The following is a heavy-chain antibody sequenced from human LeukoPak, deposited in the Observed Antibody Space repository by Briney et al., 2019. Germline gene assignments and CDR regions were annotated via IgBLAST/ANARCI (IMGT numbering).Heavy chain of an antibody. CDR1: GGTFSSYT. CDR3: AREGYYDFWTGHDAFDI. D-gene: IGHD3-3*01. V-gene: IGHV1-69*04. Sequence: GSSVKVSCKASGGTFSSYTISWVRQAPGQGLEWMGRIIPILGIANYAQKFQGRVTITADKSTSTAYMELSSLRSEDTAVYYCAREGYYDFWTGHDAFDIWGQGTMVTVSS. CDR2: IIPILGIA. J-gene: IGHJ3*02.